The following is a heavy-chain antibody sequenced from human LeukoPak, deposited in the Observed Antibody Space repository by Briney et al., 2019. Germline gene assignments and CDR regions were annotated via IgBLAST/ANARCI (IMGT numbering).Heavy chain of an antibody. CDR1: GFTFSSYA. Sequence: GGSLRLSCAASGFTFSSYAMSWVRQAPGKGLEWVSGIFGSGTTYYTDSVKGRFIISRDNSKNTLYLQMSSLRAEDTAIYYCAKTLGIAATHPSNWGQGTLVTVSS. CDR3: AKTLGIAATHPSN. V-gene: IGHV3-23*01. CDR2: IFGSGTT. J-gene: IGHJ4*02. D-gene: IGHD6-25*01.